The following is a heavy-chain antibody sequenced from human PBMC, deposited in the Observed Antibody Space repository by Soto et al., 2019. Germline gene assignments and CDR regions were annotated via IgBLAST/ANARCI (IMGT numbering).Heavy chain of an antibody. CDR1: GGTFSSYA. CDR2: IIPIFGTA. D-gene: IGHD6-13*01. Sequence: GASVKVSCKASGGTFSSYAISWVRQAPGQGLEWMGGIIPIFGTANYAQKFQGRVTITADESTSTAYMELSSLRSEDTAVYYCARVIAARADNWFDPWGQGTLVTVSS. V-gene: IGHV1-69*13. CDR3: ARVIAARADNWFDP. J-gene: IGHJ5*02.